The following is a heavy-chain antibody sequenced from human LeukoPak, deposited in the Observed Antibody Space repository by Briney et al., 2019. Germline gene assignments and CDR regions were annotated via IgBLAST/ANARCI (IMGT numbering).Heavy chain of an antibody. D-gene: IGHD3-22*01. CDR2: NSGSGGST. CDR3: AKIPGFDSCGQCGHDY. J-gene: IGHJ4*02. V-gene: IGHV3-23*01. CDR1: GFTFSSYA. Sequence: GGSLRLSCAASGFTFSSYAMSWVRQAPGKGLEWVSANSGSGGSTYYADSVKGRFTISRDNSKNTLYLQMNSLRAEDTAVYYCAKIPGFDSCGQCGHDYWGQGTLVTGSS.